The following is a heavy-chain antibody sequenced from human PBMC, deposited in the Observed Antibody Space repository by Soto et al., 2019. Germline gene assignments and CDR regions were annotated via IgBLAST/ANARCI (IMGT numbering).Heavy chain of an antibody. J-gene: IGHJ4*02. Sequence: QITLNESGPTVVKPAETLTLTCTFSGFSLTTSGVGVGWIRPSPGKAPEWLALIYWDDDKRYSPSLKSRLTITTDTCKNQVVLTIASVDPADTATYYCAHRILRTVFGLVTTTAIYFDFWGQGTPVVVSS. V-gene: IGHV2-5*02. CDR1: GFSLTTSGVG. CDR3: AHRILRTVFGLVTTTAIYFDF. D-gene: IGHD3-3*01. CDR2: IYWDDDK.